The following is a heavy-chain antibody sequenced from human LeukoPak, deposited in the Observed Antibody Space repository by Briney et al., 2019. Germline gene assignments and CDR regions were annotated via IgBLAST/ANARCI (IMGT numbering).Heavy chain of an antibody. CDR1: GGSFSGYY. CDR2: VNHSGGT. V-gene: IGHV4-34*01. J-gene: IGHJ4*02. Sequence: SETLSLTCAVYGGSFSGYYWSWIRQPPGKGLEWIGEVNHSGGTNYNPYLKSRVTISVDTSKNQFSLKLSSVTAADTAVYYCARGSGLYCGSTSCPYNYWGQGTLVTVSS. D-gene: IGHD2-2*01. CDR3: ARGSGLYCGSTSCPYNY.